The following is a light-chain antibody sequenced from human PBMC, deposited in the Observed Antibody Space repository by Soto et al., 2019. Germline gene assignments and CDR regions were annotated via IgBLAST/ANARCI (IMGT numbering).Light chain of an antibody. J-gene: IGKJ4*01. CDR3: QQRSNWPPT. Sequence: EIVLTQSPATLSLSPGERATLSCRACQSISSYLAWYQQKPGQAPRLLIYDASNRATGIPARFSGGGTGTDFTLTISSLEPEDFAVYYCQQRSNWPPTFGGGTKVEIK. V-gene: IGKV3-11*01. CDR1: QSISSY. CDR2: DAS.